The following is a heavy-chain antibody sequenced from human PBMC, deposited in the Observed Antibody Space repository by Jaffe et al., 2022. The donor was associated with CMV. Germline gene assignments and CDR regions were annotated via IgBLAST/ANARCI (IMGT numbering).Heavy chain of an antibody. CDR3: ARAEALIALFVY. CDR2: IYYSGST. J-gene: IGHJ4*02. Sequence: QVQLQESGPGLVKPSETLSLTCTVSGGSISSYYWSWIRQPPGKGLEWIGYIYYSGSTNYNPSLKSRVTISVDTSKNQFSLKLSSVTAADTAVYYCARAEALIALFVYWGQGTLVTVSS. CDR1: GGSISSYY. V-gene: IGHV4-59*01. D-gene: IGHD3-16*01.